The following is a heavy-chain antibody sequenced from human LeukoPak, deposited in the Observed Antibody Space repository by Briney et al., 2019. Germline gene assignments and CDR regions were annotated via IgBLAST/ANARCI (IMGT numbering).Heavy chain of an antibody. D-gene: IGHD3-3*01. CDR2: ISATRGIT. CDR3: VRGSLASGVVVYYYYYLDV. V-gene: IGHV3-48*01. J-gene: IGHJ6*03. Sequence: GGSLRLSCAASGFNYTSYTMNWVRQAPGMGLEWLSYISATRGITYYADSVKGRFTISRDNAKNSLSLQMDSLRAEDTAVYYGVRGSLASGVVVYYYYYLDVWGKGTTVTVSS. CDR1: GFNYTSYT.